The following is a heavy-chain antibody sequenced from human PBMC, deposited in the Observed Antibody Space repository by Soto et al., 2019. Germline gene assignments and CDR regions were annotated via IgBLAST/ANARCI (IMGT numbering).Heavy chain of an antibody. CDR3: ARPQELGSRYIGADA. CDR1: GYNFNTYW. CDR2: IYPGDSDT. V-gene: IGHV5-51*03. J-gene: IGHJ6*02. D-gene: IGHD1-1*01. Sequence: PGESLKISCKGSGYNFNTYWIDWVRQVPGKGLEWMGIIYPGDSDTKYSPSFQGQVTISVDKSTNTAYLQWSSLKASDTAIYYCARPQELGSRYIGADAWGQGTTVTVSS.